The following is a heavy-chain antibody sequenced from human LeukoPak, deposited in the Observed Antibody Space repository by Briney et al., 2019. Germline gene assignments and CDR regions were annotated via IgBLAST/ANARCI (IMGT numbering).Heavy chain of an antibody. V-gene: IGHV4-61*08. D-gene: IGHD6-6*01. CDR2: VYYIGTT. J-gene: IGHJ5*02. CDR3: AKNTSSSSWFDP. CDR1: GGSISSPDSY. Sequence: SETLSLTCIVSGGSISSPDSYWSWIRQPPGKGLEWIGNVYYIGTTSYNASLKSRVTISVDASKNQFSLEVTSVTAADTAVYYCAKNTSSSSWFDPWGQGTLVTVSS.